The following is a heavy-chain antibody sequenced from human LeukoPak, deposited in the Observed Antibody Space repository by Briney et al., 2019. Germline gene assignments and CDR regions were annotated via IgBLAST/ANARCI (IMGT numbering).Heavy chain of an antibody. V-gene: IGHV1-2*06. Sequence: DLVKVSCKASGYTFTGYYMHWVRQAPGQGLEWMGRINPNSGGTNYAQKFQGRVTMTRDTSISTAYMELSRLRSDDTAVYYCARESSVWYYHYWGQGTLVTVSS. CDR3: ARESSVWYYHY. CDR1: GYTFTGYY. J-gene: IGHJ4*02. CDR2: INPNSGGT. D-gene: IGHD6-19*01.